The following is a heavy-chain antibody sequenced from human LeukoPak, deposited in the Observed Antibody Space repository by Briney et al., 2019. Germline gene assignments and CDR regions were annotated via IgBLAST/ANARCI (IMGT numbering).Heavy chain of an antibody. CDR2: IKQDGSEK. D-gene: IGHD3-10*01. Sequence: GGSLRLSCAASGFTFSSYGMHWVRQAPGKGLEWVANIKQDGSEKYYVDSVKGRFTISRDNAKNSLYLQMNSLRAEDTAVYYCARAITMVRGVIRNNWFDPWGQGTLVTVSS. V-gene: IGHV3-7*04. CDR3: ARAITMVRGVIRNNWFDP. CDR1: GFTFSSYG. J-gene: IGHJ5*02.